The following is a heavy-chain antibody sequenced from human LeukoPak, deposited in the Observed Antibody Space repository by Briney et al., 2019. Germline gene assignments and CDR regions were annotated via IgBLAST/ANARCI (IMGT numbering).Heavy chain of an antibody. CDR3: ARHVRPMVTFDY. D-gene: IGHD5-18*01. V-gene: IGHV4-4*02. CDR1: GGSISSSNW. CDR2: IYHSGST. J-gene: IGHJ4*02. Sequence: PSGTLSLTCAVSGGSISSSNWWSWVRQPPGKGLEWIGEIYHSGSTNYNPSLKSRVTISVDTSKNQFSLKLSSVTAADTAVYYCARHVRPMVTFDYWGQGTLVTVSS.